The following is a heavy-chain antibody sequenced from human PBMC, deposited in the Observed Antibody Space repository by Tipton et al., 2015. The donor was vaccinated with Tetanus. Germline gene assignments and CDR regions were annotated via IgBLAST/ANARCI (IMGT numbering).Heavy chain of an antibody. CDR1: GYTFTHYC. J-gene: IGHJ6*02. V-gene: IGHV1-2*02. D-gene: IGHD2-21*01. CDR3: ARERGDYICAGMDF. Sequence: QLVQSGAEVKKPGASVKISCKASGYTFTHYCVNWVRQAPGQGLEWMGWIYPNSGGTVYAQKFQGRVTMTRDTSISTAYMEVRSPRSCVTAGYYCARERGDYICAGMDFWGPGTTVPVS. CDR2: IYPNSGGT.